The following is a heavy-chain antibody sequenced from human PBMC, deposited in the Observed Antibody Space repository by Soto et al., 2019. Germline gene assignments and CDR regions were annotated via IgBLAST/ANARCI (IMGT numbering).Heavy chain of an antibody. D-gene: IGHD3-22*01. CDR3: ARYPQYYYDSSGYYFYY. Sequence: GESLKISCKGSGYSFTSYWIGWVRQMPGKGLEWMGIIYPGDSDTRYSPSFQGQVTSSADKSISTAYLQWSSLKASDTAMYYCARYPQYYYDSSGYYFYYWGRGTLVTVSS. V-gene: IGHV5-51*01. CDR1: GYSFTSYW. J-gene: IGHJ4*02. CDR2: IYPGDSDT.